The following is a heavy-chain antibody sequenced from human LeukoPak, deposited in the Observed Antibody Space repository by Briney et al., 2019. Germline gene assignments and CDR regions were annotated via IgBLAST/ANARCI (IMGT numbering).Heavy chain of an antibody. V-gene: IGHV1-69*05. CDR3: ARDSRSQSGTMDV. CDR1: GGTFSSYA. Sequence: GASVKVSCKASGGTFSSYAISWVRQAPGQGLEWMGGIIPIFGTANYAQKFQGRVTITTDESTSTAYMELSSLRSEDTAVYYCARDSRSQSGTMDVWGKGTAVIVSS. J-gene: IGHJ6*03. CDR2: IIPIFGTA. D-gene: IGHD1-1*01.